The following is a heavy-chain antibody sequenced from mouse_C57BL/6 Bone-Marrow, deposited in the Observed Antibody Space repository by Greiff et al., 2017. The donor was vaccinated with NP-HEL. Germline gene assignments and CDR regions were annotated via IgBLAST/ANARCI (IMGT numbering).Heavy chain of an antibody. D-gene: IGHD1-1*01. CDR2: IYPGSGNT. CDR3: ARIAYDGKGSYAMDY. J-gene: IGHJ4*01. CDR1: GYTFTGYY. Sequence: VQLQQSGAELVRPAASVKLSCKVSGYTFTGYYINWVKQRPGQGLEWIARIYPGSGNTYYNEKFKGKATLTAEKSTSTAYMQLSSLTSDDSAVYFCARIAYDGKGSYAMDYWGQGTSVTVSS. V-gene: IGHV1-76*01.